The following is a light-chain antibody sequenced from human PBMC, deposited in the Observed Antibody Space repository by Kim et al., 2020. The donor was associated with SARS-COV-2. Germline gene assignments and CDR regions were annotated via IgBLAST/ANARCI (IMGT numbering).Light chain of an antibody. CDR3: AAWDDGLNGRL. CDR1: SSNIGSNS. J-gene: IGLJ3*02. V-gene: IGLV1-44*01. Sequence: QPVLTQPPSASGTPGQRVTISCSGSSSNIGSNSVNWYQQLPGTAPKLVIYSNNKRPSGVPDRFSGSKSGTSASLAIRGLQSEDEADYSCAAWDDGLNGRLFGGGTQLTVL. CDR2: SNN.